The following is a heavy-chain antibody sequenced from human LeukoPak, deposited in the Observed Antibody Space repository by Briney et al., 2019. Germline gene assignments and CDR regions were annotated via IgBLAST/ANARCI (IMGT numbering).Heavy chain of an antibody. J-gene: IGHJ4*02. D-gene: IGHD1-26*01. CDR2: ISNSGGTT. CDR1: GFTFSSYS. CDR3: AKGVGGGIVGASKLDY. V-gene: IGHV3-23*01. Sequence: GGSLRLSCAASGFTFSSYSMNWVRQAPGKGLEWVSSISNSGGTTYYADSVKGRFTISRDNAKNTLYLQMNSLRAEDTAVYYCAKGVGGGIVGASKLDYWGQGTLVTVSS.